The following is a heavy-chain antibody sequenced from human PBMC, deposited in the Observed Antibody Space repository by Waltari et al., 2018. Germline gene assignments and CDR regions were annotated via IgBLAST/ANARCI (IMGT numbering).Heavy chain of an antibody. J-gene: IGHJ4*02. CDR1: GYSISSGYY. CDR2: IYHSGST. D-gene: IGHD2-2*01. V-gene: IGHV4-38-2*02. CDR3: ARGSTSCCPFDY. Sequence: QVQLQESGPGLVKPSETLSLTCTVSGYSISSGYYWGWIRQPPGKGLEWIGSIYHSGSTYYNPSLKSRVTISVDTSKNQFSLKLSSVTAADTAGYYCARGSTSCCPFDYWGQVTLVTVSS.